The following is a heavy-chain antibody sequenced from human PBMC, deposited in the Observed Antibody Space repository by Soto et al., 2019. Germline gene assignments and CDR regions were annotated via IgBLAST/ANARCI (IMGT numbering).Heavy chain of an antibody. CDR3: VRDGTKTLRDWFDP. D-gene: IGHD1-1*01. J-gene: IGHJ5*02. CDR1: GASISGFD. Sequence: ASETLSLTCTVSGASISGFDWSWIRKYAGKGLEWIGRIYATGTTDYNPSLKSRVMMSVDTSKKQFSLKLRSVTAADTAVYYCVRDGTKTLRDWFDPWGQGISVTVSS. CDR2: IYATGTT. V-gene: IGHV4-4*07.